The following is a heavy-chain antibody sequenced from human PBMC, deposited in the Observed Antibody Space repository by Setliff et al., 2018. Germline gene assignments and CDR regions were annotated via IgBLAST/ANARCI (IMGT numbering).Heavy chain of an antibody. CDR3: AIPSSGNFYFDY. V-gene: IGHV1-8*02. D-gene: IGHD1-26*01. CDR2: MNPNSGNT. Sequence: ASVKVSCKASGYTFTSYDINWVRQATGQGLEWMGWMNPNSGNTGYAQKFQGRVTMTRITSISTAYMELSSLRSEDTAVYYCAIPSSGNFYFDYWGQGTLVTVSS. J-gene: IGHJ4*02. CDR1: GYTFTSYD.